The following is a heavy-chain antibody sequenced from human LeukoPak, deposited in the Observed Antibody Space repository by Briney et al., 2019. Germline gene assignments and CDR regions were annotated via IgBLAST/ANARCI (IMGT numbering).Heavy chain of an antibody. D-gene: IGHD3-16*02. CDR2: IYYTGST. V-gene: IGHV4-59*01. CDR1: GGSISTYY. J-gene: IGHJ4*02. CDR3: ARGVGTWGSYPYYFDY. Sequence: SETLSLTCTVSGGSISTYYWSWIRQPPGKGLEWIGYIYYTGSTSYNPSLKSRVTMSLDASKYQFSLELNSVTPADTAVYYCARGVGTWGSYPYYFDYWGQGTLVTVSS.